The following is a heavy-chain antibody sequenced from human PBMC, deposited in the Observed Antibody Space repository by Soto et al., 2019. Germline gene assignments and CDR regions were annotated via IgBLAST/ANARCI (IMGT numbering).Heavy chain of an antibody. CDR1: GFIVSSTY. V-gene: IGHV3-66*01. CDR3: AREPRYCRGGSCSITGDAYDI. J-gene: IGHJ3*02. CDR2: ISNGGDT. Sequence: EVRLVESGGGVVQPGGSLRLSCAASGFIVSSTYINWVRQAPGKGLEWVSVISNGGDTHYADSVKGRFSLSRDISNYILHLQMTSLSAEDMAVYYCAREPRYCRGGSCSITGDAYDIWGQGTIVTVSS. D-gene: IGHD2-15*01.